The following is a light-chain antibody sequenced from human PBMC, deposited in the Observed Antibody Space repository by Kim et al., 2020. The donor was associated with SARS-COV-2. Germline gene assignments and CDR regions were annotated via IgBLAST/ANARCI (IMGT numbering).Light chain of an antibody. CDR1: NIGSKS. CDR3: QVWDTSSDHPEV. CDR2: YDS. J-gene: IGLJ2*01. V-gene: IGLV3-21*04. Sequence: SYELTQPPSVSVAPGKTARITCGGNNIGSKSVHWYQQKPGLAPVLVIYYDSDRPSGIPERFSGSNSGNTATLTISRVEAGDEADYYCQVWDTSSDHPEVFGGGTQLTVL.